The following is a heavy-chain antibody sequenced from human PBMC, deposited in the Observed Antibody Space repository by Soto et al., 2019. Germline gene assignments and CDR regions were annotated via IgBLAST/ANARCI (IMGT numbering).Heavy chain of an antibody. CDR1: GYTFTSYG. D-gene: IGHD3-22*01. Sequence: ASVKVSCKASGYTFTSYGISWVRQAPGQGLEWMGWISAYNGNTNYAQKLQGRVTMTTDTSTSTAYMELRSLRSDDTAVYYCARGGYYDSSGYYVELPYYFDYWGQGTLVTVSS. J-gene: IGHJ4*02. CDR3: ARGGYYDSSGYYVELPYYFDY. V-gene: IGHV1-18*04. CDR2: ISAYNGNT.